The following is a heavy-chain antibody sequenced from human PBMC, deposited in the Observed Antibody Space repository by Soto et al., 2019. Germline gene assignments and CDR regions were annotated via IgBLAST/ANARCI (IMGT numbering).Heavy chain of an antibody. CDR2: VSVRGGTT. J-gene: IGHJ4*02. Sequence: PGGSLRLSCAASGFTFRNYAMNWVRQAPGKGLEWVSGVSVRGGTTYYADSVKGRFTVSRDNSKITVYLQMNSLRADDTAVYFCAKGMYYYDSSGYRLFDYWGQGTLVTVSS. CDR3: AKGMYYYDSSGYRLFDY. D-gene: IGHD3-22*01. V-gene: IGHV3-23*01. CDR1: GFTFRNYA.